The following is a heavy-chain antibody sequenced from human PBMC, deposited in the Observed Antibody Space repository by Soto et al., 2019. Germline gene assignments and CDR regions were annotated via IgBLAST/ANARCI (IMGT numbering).Heavy chain of an antibody. J-gene: IGHJ4*02. D-gene: IGHD2-2*01. Sequence: GGSLRLSCAASGFTFSSYAMIWFRHAPGKGLEWVSAISGSGGSTYYADSVKGRFTISRDNSKNTLYLQMNSLRAEDTAVYYCAKGKPPVVPAAIHEAFDYWGQGTLVTVSS. CDR3: AKGKPPVVPAAIHEAFDY. CDR2: ISGSGGST. V-gene: IGHV3-23*01. CDR1: GFTFSSYA.